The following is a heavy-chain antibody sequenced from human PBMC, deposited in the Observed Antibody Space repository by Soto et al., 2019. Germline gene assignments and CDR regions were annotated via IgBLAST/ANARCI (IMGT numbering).Heavy chain of an antibody. D-gene: IGHD3-10*01. CDR3: AKSRPFVKSGSYGTQYYFDY. CDR1: GFTFSSYA. CDR2: ISGSGGST. J-gene: IGHJ4*02. V-gene: IGHV3-23*01. Sequence: GSLRLSCASSGFTFSSYAMSWVRQAPGKGLEWVSAISGSGGSTYYADSVKGRFTISRDNSKNTLYLQMNSLRAEDTAVYYCAKSRPFVKSGSYGTQYYFDYWGQGTLVTVYS.